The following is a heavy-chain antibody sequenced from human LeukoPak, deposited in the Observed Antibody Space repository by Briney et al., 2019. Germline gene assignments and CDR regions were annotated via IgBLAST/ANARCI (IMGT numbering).Heavy chain of an antibody. D-gene: IGHD3-22*01. Sequence: SETLSLTCTVSGGSISSYYWSWIRQPPGKGLEWIGYIYYSGSTNYNPSLKSRVTISVDTSKNQFSLKLSSVTAADTAVYYCARVAEVVVIHYFDYWGQGTLVTVSS. CDR3: ARVAEVVVIHYFDY. CDR2: IYYSGST. J-gene: IGHJ4*02. V-gene: IGHV4-59*01. CDR1: GGSISSYY.